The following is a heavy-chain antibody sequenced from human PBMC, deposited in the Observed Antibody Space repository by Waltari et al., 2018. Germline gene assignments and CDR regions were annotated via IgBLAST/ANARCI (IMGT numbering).Heavy chain of an antibody. CDR3: ARGVGTTVVRKYYFDY. V-gene: IGHV4-34*01. D-gene: IGHD4-17*01. J-gene: IGHJ4*02. CDR2: LNHSGST. Sequence: QVQLQQWGAGLLKPSETLSLTCAVYGGSFRGYYWSWLRQPPGKGLEWFGELNHSGSTNYNPSLKSRVTISVDTSKNQFSLKLSSVTAADTAVYYCARGVGTTVVRKYYFDYWGQGTLVTVSS. CDR1: GGSFRGYY.